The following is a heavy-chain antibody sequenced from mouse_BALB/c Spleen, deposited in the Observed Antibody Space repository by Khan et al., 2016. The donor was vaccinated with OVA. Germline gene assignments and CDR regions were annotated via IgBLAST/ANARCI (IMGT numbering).Heavy chain of an antibody. D-gene: IGHD1-1*01. Sequence: VQLQQSGPELVKPGASMKISCKASGYSFTDYTMNWVKQSHGKNLEWIGLINPYNGYTSYNQKFKGKATLTVDKSPSTAYMELLSLTSADSAVEYCERGNYYGSSSWFAYWGQGTLVTVSA. J-gene: IGHJ3*01. CDR2: INPYNGYT. CDR3: ERGNYYGSSSWFAY. V-gene: IGHV1-18*01. CDR1: GYSFTDYT.